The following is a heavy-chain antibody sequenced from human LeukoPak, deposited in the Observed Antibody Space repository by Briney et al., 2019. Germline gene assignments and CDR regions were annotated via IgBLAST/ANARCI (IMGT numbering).Heavy chain of an antibody. Sequence: SETLSLTCTVSGGSISSGDYYWSWIRQPPGKGLEWIGYIYYSGSTYYNPSLKSRVTISVDTSKNQFSLKLSSVTAADTAVYYCASSIAAAGTPFDYWGQGTLVTVSS. J-gene: IGHJ4*02. D-gene: IGHD6-13*01. CDR2: IYYSGST. CDR3: ASSIAAAGTPFDY. V-gene: IGHV4-30-4*01. CDR1: GGSISSGDYY.